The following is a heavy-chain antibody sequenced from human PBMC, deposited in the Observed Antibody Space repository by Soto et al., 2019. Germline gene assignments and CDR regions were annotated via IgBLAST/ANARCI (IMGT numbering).Heavy chain of an antibody. Sequence: GGSLRLSCAASGFTFSSYWMSWVRQAPGKGLEWVANIKQDGSEKYYVDSVKGRFTISRDNAKNSLYLQMNSLRAEDTAVYYCAKATYYYGSGSYYYYYYYMDVWGKGTTVTVSS. D-gene: IGHD3-10*01. J-gene: IGHJ6*03. CDR1: GFTFSSYW. CDR3: AKATYYYGSGSYYYYYYYMDV. CDR2: IKQDGSEK. V-gene: IGHV3-7*03.